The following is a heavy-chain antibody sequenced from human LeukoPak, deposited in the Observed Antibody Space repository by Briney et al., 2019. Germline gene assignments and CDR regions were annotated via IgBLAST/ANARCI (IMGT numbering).Heavy chain of an antibody. CDR2: IIPILGIA. Sequence: ASVKVSCKASGGTFSSYAISWVRQAPGQGLEWMGRIIPILGIANYAQKFQGRVTITADKSTSTAYMELSSLRSEDTAVYYCARGSGYCSSTSCYIDYWGQGTLVTVSS. V-gene: IGHV1-69*04. D-gene: IGHD2-2*03. CDR1: GGTFSSYA. J-gene: IGHJ4*02. CDR3: ARGSGYCSSTSCYIDY.